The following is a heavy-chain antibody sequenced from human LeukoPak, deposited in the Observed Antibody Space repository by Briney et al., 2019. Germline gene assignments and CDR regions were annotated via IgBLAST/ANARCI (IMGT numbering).Heavy chain of an antibody. CDR3: ARLSLLLWFGELSNFGY. J-gene: IGHJ4*02. CDR2: INHSGST. V-gene: IGHV4-34*01. Sequence: SETLSLTCAVYGGSFSGYYWSWIRQPPGKGLEWIGEINHSGSTNYNPSLKSRVTISVDTSKDQFSLKLSSVTAADTAVYYCARLSLLLWFGELSNFGYWGQGTLVTVSS. D-gene: IGHD3-10*01. CDR1: GGSFSGYY.